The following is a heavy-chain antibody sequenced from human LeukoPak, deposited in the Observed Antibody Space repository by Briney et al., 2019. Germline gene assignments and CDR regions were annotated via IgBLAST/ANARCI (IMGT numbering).Heavy chain of an antibody. Sequence: PGGSLRLSCTASGFTFSGHWIHWVRQAPGKGLVWVSRINSDGSSTSYADSVKGRFTISRDNAKNTLYLQMTSLRAEDTAVYCSGYFGVVDYWGQGTLVTVSS. CDR3: GYFGVVDY. CDR2: INSDGSST. J-gene: IGHJ4*02. D-gene: IGHD2-15*01. CDR1: GFTFSGHW. V-gene: IGHV3-74*01.